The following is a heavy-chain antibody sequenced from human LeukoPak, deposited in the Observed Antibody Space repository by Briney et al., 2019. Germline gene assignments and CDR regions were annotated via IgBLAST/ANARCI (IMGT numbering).Heavy chain of an antibody. CDR3: ARPFEGEDGYNH. D-gene: IGHD5-24*01. Sequence: GGSLRLSCTVSGFTVSSNSMSWVRQAPGKGLEWVSFIYNSSRIHYSDSVKGRFTISRDNSKNTLYLQMNSLRAEDTAVYYCARPFEGEDGYNHWGQGTLVTVSS. J-gene: IGHJ5*02. CDR2: IYNSSRI. V-gene: IGHV3-53*01. CDR1: GFTVSSNS.